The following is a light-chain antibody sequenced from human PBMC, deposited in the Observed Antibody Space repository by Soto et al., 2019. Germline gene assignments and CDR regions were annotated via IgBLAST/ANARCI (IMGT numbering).Light chain of an antibody. CDR1: QSVSSSY. Sequence: EIVLAQSPGTLCLSPGERATLSCRSSQSVSSSYLAWYQQKPGQAPRLLIYGASTRVTGIPARFSGSGSGTEFTLTISSLQSEDFAVYYCQQYNNWPLTFGGGTKVDIK. V-gene: IGKV3-15*01. J-gene: IGKJ4*01. CDR3: QQYNNWPLT. CDR2: GAS.